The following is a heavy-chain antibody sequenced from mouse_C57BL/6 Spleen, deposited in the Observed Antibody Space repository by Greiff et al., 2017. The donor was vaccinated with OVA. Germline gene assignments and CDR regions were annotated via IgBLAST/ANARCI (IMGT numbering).Heavy chain of an antibody. D-gene: IGHD1-1*01. CDR2: IDPETGGT. CDR3: TRDYYGTYAMDY. CDR1: GYTFTDYE. Sequence: QVQLKESGAELVRPGASVTLSCKASGYTFTDYEMHWVKQTPVHGLEWIGAIDPETGGTAYNQKFKGKAILTADKSSSTAYMELRSLTSEDSAVYYCTRDYYGTYAMDYWGQGTSVTVSS. J-gene: IGHJ4*01. V-gene: IGHV1-15*01.